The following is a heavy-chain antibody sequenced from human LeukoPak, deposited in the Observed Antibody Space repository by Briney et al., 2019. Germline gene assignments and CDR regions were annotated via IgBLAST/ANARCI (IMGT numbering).Heavy chain of an antibody. J-gene: IGHJ5*02. D-gene: IGHD6-13*01. CDR1: GYSFTNYW. V-gene: IGHV5-51*01. CDR2: IYPGDSDT. CDR3: ARQIAAAGVGWFDP. Sequence: GESLKISCKGSGYSFTNYWVGWVRQMPGKGLEWMGIIYPGDSDTRYSPSFQGQVTISADKSISTAYLQWSSLKASDTAMYYCARQIAAAGVGWFDPWGQGTLVTVSS.